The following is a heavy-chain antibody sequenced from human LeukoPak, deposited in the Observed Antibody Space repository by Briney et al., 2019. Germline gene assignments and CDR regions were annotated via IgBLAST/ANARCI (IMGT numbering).Heavy chain of an antibody. Sequence: GGSLRLSCAASGFTFSSYAMSWVRQAPGKGLEWVSAISGSGGSTYYADSVKGRFTISRDNAKNSLYLQMNSLRAEDTALYYCAKDMREYSGPFDYWGQGTLVTVSS. J-gene: IGHJ4*02. D-gene: IGHD1-26*01. CDR3: AKDMREYSGPFDY. V-gene: IGHV3-23*01. CDR2: ISGSGGST. CDR1: GFTFSSYA.